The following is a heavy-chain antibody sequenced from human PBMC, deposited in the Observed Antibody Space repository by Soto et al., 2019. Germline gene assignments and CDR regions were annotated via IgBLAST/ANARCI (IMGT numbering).Heavy chain of an antibody. J-gene: IGHJ5*02. CDR2: ISWNSGSI. CDR3: ARDQGRTVTRGDWFDP. V-gene: IGHV3-9*01. CDR1: GFTFDDYA. D-gene: IGHD6-19*01. Sequence: EVQLVESGGGLVQPGRSLRLSCAASGFTFDDYAMHWVRQAPGKGLEWVSGISWNSGSIGYADSVKGRFTISRDNSRNTLYLEMNSLQTEDTGVFYCARDQGRTVTRGDWFDPWGQGTLVTVSS.